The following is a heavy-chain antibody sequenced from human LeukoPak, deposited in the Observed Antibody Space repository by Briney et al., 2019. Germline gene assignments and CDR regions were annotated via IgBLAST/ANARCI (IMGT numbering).Heavy chain of an antibody. Sequence: QTGGSLRLSCAVSGFNFSHYYMSWVRQAPGKGLEWVSVIYSNNTTYYAGAVKGRFTISRGNSNSTLYLQMNNLRVDDTAVYYCARASWGYDFDCWGLGTLVAVSS. V-gene: IGHV3-53*01. J-gene: IGHJ4*02. CDR1: GFNFSHYY. D-gene: IGHD7-27*01. CDR2: IYSNNTT. CDR3: ARASWGYDFDC.